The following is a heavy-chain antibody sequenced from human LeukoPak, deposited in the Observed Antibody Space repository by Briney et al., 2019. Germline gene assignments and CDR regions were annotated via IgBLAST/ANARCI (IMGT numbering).Heavy chain of an antibody. CDR2: ISSSSSYI. J-gene: IGHJ4*02. CDR1: AFTFSSYS. Sequence: WGSLRLSCAASAFTFSSYSMNWVRQAPGKGLESLSSISSSSSYIYYADSVKGRFTISRDNAKNSLYLQMNSLRAEDTAVYYCARVQYGDYGNVDYWGQGTLVTVSS. D-gene: IGHD4-17*01. V-gene: IGHV3-21*01. CDR3: ARVQYGDYGNVDY.